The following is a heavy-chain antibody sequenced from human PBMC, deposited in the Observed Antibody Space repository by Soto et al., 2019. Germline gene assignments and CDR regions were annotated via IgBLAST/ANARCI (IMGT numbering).Heavy chain of an antibody. CDR3: ARVMGEVVAATYYYYYGMDV. D-gene: IGHD2-15*01. J-gene: IGHJ6*02. Sequence: QVQLVESGGGVVQPGRSLRLSCAASGFTFSSYAMHWVRQAPGKGLEWVAVISYDGSNKYYADSVKGRFTISRDNSKNTLYLLMNSLRAEDTAVYYCARVMGEVVAATYYYYYGMDVWGQGTTVTVSS. CDR1: GFTFSSYA. V-gene: IGHV3-30-3*01. CDR2: ISYDGSNK.